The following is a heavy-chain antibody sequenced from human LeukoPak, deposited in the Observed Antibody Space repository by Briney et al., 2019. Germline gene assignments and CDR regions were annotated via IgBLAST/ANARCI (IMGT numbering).Heavy chain of an antibody. CDR3: ARVNSYYYDSSGYYLFDY. J-gene: IGHJ4*02. D-gene: IGHD3-22*01. CDR2: IYSGGST. V-gene: IGHV3-53*01. Sequence: GGSLRLSCAASGFTVSSNYMSWVRQAPGKGLEWVSVIYSGGSTYYADSVKGRFTISRDNSKNTLYLQMNSLRAEDTAVYYCARVNSYYYDSSGYYLFDYWGQGTLVTVSS. CDR1: GFTVSSNY.